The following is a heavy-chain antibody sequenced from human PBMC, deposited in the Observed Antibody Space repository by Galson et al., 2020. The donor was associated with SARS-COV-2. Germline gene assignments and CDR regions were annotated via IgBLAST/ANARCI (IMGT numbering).Heavy chain of an antibody. CDR3: AGDFKAVAGPYYYYYGMYV. D-gene: IGHD6-19*01. J-gene: IGHJ6*02. Sequence: GGSLRLSCAASGFTFSDYYMSWIRQAPGKGLEWVSYISSSGSTIYYADSVKGRFTISRDNAKNSLYLQMNSLRAEDTAVYYCAGDFKAVAGPYYYYYGMYVWGQGTTVIVSS. V-gene: IGHV3-11*01. CDR2: ISSSGSTI. CDR1: GFTFSDYY.